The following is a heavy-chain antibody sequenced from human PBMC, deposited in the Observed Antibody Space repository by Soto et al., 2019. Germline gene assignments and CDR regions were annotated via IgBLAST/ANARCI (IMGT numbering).Heavy chain of an antibody. V-gene: IGHV3-7*01. J-gene: IGHJ6*02. CDR2: IRQGGNEK. CDR1: GFMFSTYL. D-gene: IGHD3-16*01. CDR3: VGALTYEVPYYYYGMDV. Sequence: PGGSLRLSCTAPGFMFSTYLMSWVRQAPGKGLEWVANIRQGGNEKLYVDSVKGRFTISRDSAKKSLYLQMNSLRAEDTAVYYCVGALTYEVPYYYYGMDVWGQGTTVTVSS.